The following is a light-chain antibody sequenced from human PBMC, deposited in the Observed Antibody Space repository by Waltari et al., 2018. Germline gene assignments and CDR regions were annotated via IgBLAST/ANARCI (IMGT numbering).Light chain of an antibody. CDR3: LSYDSSLSGWV. CDR1: SSNIGAGYD. J-gene: IGLJ3*02. V-gene: IGLV1-40*01. Sequence: QSILTQPPSVSAAPGQRVTISCPGSSSNIGAGYDVHWYQQLPGTAPKLLIYANTNRPSGVPDRFSGSKSGTSASLAITGLQAEDEADYYCLSYDSSLSGWVFGGGTKLTVL. CDR2: ANT.